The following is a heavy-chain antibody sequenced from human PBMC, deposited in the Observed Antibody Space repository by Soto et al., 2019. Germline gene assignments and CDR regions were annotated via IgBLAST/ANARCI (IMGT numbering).Heavy chain of an antibody. CDR2: IIPIFGTA. D-gene: IGHD6-13*01. Sequence: QVQLVQSGAEVKKPGSSVKVSCKASGGTFSSYAISWVRQAPGQGLEWMGGIIPIFGTANYAQKFQGRVTLPAEEATSTAYMELSSLRSEDTAVYCCAGYSSSWLHHNWFDPWGQGPLVTVSS. J-gene: IGHJ5*02. V-gene: IGHV1-69*12. CDR3: AGYSSSWLHHNWFDP. CDR1: GGTFSSYA.